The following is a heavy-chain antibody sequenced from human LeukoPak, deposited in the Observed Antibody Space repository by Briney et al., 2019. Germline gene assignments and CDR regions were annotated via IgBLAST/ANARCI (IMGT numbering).Heavy chain of an antibody. V-gene: IGHV3-21*01. Sequence: GGSLRLSCAASGFTFRSYSMSWVRQAPGKGLEWVSSISSSSSYINYADSVKGRFTISRDNAKNSLYLQMNSLRAEDTAGYSCARRYVRWFDPWGQGTLVTVSS. D-gene: IGHD3-16*01. CDR2: ISSSSSYI. CDR1: GFTFRSYS. CDR3: ARRYVRWFDP. J-gene: IGHJ5*02.